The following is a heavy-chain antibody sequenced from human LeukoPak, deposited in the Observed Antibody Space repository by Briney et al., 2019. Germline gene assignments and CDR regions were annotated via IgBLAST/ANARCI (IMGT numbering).Heavy chain of an antibody. Sequence: GGSLRLSCAASGFTFSSYGMHWVRQAPGKGLEWVAFIRYDGSNKYYADSVKGRFTISRDNSKNTLYLQMNSLGAEDTAVYYCAKFHYDFWSGGFDYWGQGTLVTISS. D-gene: IGHD3-3*01. J-gene: IGHJ4*02. CDR3: AKFHYDFWSGGFDY. V-gene: IGHV3-30*02. CDR2: IRYDGSNK. CDR1: GFTFSSYG.